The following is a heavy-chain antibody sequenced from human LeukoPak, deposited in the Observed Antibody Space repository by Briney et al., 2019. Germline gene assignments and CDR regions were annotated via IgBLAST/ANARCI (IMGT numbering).Heavy chain of an antibody. CDR3: ARGETSTVTTNPLYFDY. D-gene: IGHD4-17*01. J-gene: IGHJ4*02. CDR2: INHSGST. CDR1: GGSFRGYY. V-gene: IGHV4-34*01. Sequence: PSETLSLTCAVYGGSFRGYYWSWIRQPPGKGLEWIGEINHSGSTNYNPSLRSRVTISVGTSKNQFSLKLSSVTAADTAVYYCARGETSTVTTNPLYFDYWGQGTLVTVSS.